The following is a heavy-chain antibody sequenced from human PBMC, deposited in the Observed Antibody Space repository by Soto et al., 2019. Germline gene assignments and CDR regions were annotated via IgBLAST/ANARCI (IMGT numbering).Heavy chain of an antibody. Sequence: PGGSLRLSCAASGFTFSTYAMTWVRQAPGRGLEWVSTILHDETPFYTDSVKGRFTISRDNAKNMVSLQMDSLRAEDTAVYYCAKARGANNWANYYGLDVWGQGTTVTVSS. CDR2: ILHDETP. CDR1: GFTFSTYA. CDR3: AKARGANNWANYYGLDV. V-gene: IGHV3-23*01. J-gene: IGHJ6*02. D-gene: IGHD1-1*01.